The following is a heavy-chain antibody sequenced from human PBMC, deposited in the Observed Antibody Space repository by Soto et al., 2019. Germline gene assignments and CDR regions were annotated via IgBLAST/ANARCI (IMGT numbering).Heavy chain of an antibody. Sequence: PGGSLRLSCAASGFTFDDYAMYWVRQVLGKGLEWVSSISWNSGNIGYADSVKGRFTTSRDNAENSLYLQMNSLRPEDTALYYCVRSKGGYSYGTPFDYWGKGPLVTVSS. CDR1: GFTFDDYA. V-gene: IGHV3-9*01. CDR2: ISWNSGNI. CDR3: VRSKGGYSYGTPFDY. D-gene: IGHD5-18*01. J-gene: IGHJ4*02.